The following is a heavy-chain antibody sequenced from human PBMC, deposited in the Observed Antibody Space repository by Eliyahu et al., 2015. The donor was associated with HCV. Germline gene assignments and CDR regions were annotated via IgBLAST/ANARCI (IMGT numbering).Heavy chain of an antibody. J-gene: IGHJ4*02. Sequence: EVRLVESGGGLVQPGGSLRXSCGAXXXCXXCTFSINWGRQAPGKGLGWVSYIIGSSNSIYYADSVKGRFTISRDNAXSSLYLQMNSLRVEDTAVYYCARAAMAGYPPLGYWGQGTLVTVSS. D-gene: IGHD2-15*01. V-gene: IGHV3-48*04. CDR3: ARAAMAGYPPLGY. CDR2: IIGSSNSI. CDR1: XXCXXCTFS.